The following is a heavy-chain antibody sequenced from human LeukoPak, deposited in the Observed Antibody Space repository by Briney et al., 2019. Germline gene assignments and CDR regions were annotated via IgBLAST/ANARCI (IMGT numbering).Heavy chain of an antibody. CDR1: GFTFSSYG. D-gene: IGHD3/OR15-3a*01. CDR3: ARDGHRYYYYMDV. V-gene: IGHV3-21*01. CDR2: ISSSSSYI. Sequence: GGTLRLSCAASGFTFSSYGMSWVRQAPGKGLEWVSSISSSSSYIYYADSVKGRFTISRDNAKNSLYLQMNSLRAEDTAVYYCARDGHRYYYYMDVWGKGTTVTVSS. J-gene: IGHJ6*03.